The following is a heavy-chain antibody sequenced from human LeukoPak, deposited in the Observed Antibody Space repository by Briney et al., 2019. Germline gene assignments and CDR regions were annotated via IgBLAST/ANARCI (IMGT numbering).Heavy chain of an antibody. CDR2: ISGSGGST. J-gene: IGHJ4*02. D-gene: IGHD6-6*01. V-gene: IGHV3-23*01. Sequence: GGSLRLSCAASGFTFSSYAMSWVRQAPGKGLEWVSAISGSGGSTYYADSVKGRFTISRDNSKNTLYLHMNSLRTEDTALYYCARDLARQLVSNHYFDYWGQGTLVTVSS. CDR3: ARDLARQLVSNHYFDY. CDR1: GFTFSSYA.